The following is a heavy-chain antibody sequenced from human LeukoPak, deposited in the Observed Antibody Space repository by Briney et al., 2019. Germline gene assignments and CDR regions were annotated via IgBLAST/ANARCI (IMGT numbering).Heavy chain of an antibody. CDR3: ARHWLEAAKTYSYWFDP. V-gene: IGHV4-4*09. CDR1: GGSIRDYY. Sequence: SETLSLTCSVSGGSIRDYYWSWIRQPPGKGLEWIGYIYRGGTMNYNPSLKSRVTMSLDTSKNQIPLMLTSVTAADTAVYYCARHWLEAAKTYSYWFDPWGQGTLVTVSS. J-gene: IGHJ5*02. CDR2: IYRGGTM. D-gene: IGHD2-21*01.